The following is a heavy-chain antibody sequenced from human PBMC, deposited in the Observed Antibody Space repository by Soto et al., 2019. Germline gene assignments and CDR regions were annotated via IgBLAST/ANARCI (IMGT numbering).Heavy chain of an antibody. D-gene: IGHD2-21*02. V-gene: IGHV4-59*01. Sequence: QVQLQESGPGLVKPSETLSLTCTVSGGSISTYYWSWIGRTPGKELEWIGNIYYSGTTNYNPSLKSRVTMSLDTSKKQFSLKLNSVTAADKAVYYCARDVCGGDCYATFDIWGQGTMVIVSS. CDR1: GGSISTYY. CDR3: ARDVCGGDCYATFDI. J-gene: IGHJ3*02. CDR2: IYYSGTT.